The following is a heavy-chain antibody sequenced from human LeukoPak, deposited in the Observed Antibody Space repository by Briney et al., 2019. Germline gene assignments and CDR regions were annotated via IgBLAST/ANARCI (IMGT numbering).Heavy chain of an antibody. Sequence: ASVTVSCQASGYTFTSYGISWVRQAPGQGLEWMGWISAYNGNTNYAQKLQGRVTMNTDTSTSKAYMELRSLRSDDTAVYYCARDRAVRGVMVEGGGWFDPWGQGTLVTVSS. CDR3: ARDRAVRGVMVEGGGWFDP. CDR2: ISAYNGNT. CDR1: GYTFTSYG. D-gene: IGHD3-10*01. J-gene: IGHJ5*02. V-gene: IGHV1-18*01.